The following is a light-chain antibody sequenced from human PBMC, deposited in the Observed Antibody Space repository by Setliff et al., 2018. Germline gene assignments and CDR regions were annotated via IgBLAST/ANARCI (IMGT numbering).Light chain of an antibody. J-gene: IGLJ2*01. CDR2: EVS. Sequence: QSALAQPASVSGSPGQSITISCTGTSSDVGDYKYVSWYQQLPGKAPKLIIFEVSNRPSGIPNRFSGSKSGNTASLSISGLQAEDEADYYCSSYAGSGTVIFGGGTKVTVL. CDR3: SSYAGSGTVI. V-gene: IGLV2-14*01. CDR1: SSDVGDYKY.